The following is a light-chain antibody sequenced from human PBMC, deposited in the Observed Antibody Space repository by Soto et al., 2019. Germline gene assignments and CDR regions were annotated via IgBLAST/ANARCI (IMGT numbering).Light chain of an antibody. CDR2: GAS. V-gene: IGKV3-15*01. J-gene: IGKJ4*01. CDR1: QGVTTN. Sequence: EIVMTQSPATLSVSPGERATLSCRASQGVTTNLAWYQQKPGQAPRLLIYGASTRATGIPARFSGSGSGTEFNLTISSLQSEAFAVYYCQQYNTWPLNFGGGTKVEIK. CDR3: QQYNTWPLN.